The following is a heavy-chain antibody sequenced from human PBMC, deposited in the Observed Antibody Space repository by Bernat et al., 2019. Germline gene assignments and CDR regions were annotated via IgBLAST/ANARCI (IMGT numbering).Heavy chain of an antibody. Sequence: QVQLQQWGAGLLKPSETLSLTCAVYGGSFSGYYWSWIRQPPGKGLEWIGEINHSGSTNYNPSLKSRVTISVDTSKNQFSLKLSSVTAADTAVYYCARGRVLVVYAINDAFDIWGQGTMVTVSS. CDR3: ARGRVLVVYAINDAFDI. CDR1: GGSFSGYY. CDR2: INHSGST. J-gene: IGHJ3*02. D-gene: IGHD2-8*02. V-gene: IGHV4-34*01.